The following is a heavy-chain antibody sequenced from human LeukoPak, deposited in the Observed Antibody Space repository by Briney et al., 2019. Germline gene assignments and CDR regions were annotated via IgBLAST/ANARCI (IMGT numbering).Heavy chain of an antibody. J-gene: IGHJ4*02. V-gene: IGHV1-69*05. D-gene: IGHD3-10*01. CDR3: ARSTDYYGYFDY. CDR2: IIPIFGTA. Sequence: SVKVSCKASGGTFSSYAISWVRQAPGQGLEWMGGIIPIFGTANYAQKFQGRVTITTDESTSTAYMELSSLRSEDTAVYYCARSTDYYGYFDYWGQGTLVTVSS. CDR1: GGTFSSYA.